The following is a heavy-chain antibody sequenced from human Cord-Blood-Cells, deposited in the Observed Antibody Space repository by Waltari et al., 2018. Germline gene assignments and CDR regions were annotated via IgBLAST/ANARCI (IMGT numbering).Heavy chain of an antibody. D-gene: IGHD1-7*01. CDR3: ARGITGTTYYYYYYGMDV. Sequence: QVQLQESGPGLVKPSQTLSLTCTVSGGSISSGGYYWSWIRQHPGKGLEWIGYIYYSGSTYYNPCLQSRVTISVDTSKNQFSLKVSSVTAADTAVYYCARGITGTTYYYYYYGMDVWGQGTTVTVSS. J-gene: IGHJ6*02. CDR2: IYYSGST. CDR1: GGSISSGGYY. V-gene: IGHV4-31*03.